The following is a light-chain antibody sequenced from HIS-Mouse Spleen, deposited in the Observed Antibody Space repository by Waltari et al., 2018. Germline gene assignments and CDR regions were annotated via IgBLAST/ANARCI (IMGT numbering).Light chain of an antibody. CDR1: QSVSSN. V-gene: IGKV3-15*01. CDR2: GAS. CDR3: QQYNNWLT. J-gene: IGKJ4*01. Sequence: EIVMTQSPATLSVSPGERATLPCRASQSVSSNLAWYQQTPGQAPRLLIYGASTRATGIPARFSGSGSGTEFTLTISSLQSEDFAVYYCQQYNNWLTFGGGTKVEIK.